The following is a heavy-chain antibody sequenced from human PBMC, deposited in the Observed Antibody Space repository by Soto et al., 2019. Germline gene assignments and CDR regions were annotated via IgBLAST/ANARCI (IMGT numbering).Heavy chain of an antibody. V-gene: IGHV1-3*01. D-gene: IGHD2-2*01. CDR1: GYTFTGYA. Sequence: ASVQVSCKASGYTFTGYAIHWVRQAPGQRHEWMGWINGGNGDTKYSQKFQGRVTVTRDTSASTAYMELTSLGSEDTAVYHCARGECSSTSCQYYFDFWGQGTLVTVSS. J-gene: IGHJ4*02. CDR2: INGGNGDT. CDR3: ARGECSSTSCQYYFDF.